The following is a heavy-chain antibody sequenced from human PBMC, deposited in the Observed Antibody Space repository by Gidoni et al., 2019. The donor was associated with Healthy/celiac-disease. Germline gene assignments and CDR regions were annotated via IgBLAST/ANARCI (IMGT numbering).Heavy chain of an antibody. CDR2: ISYDGSNK. V-gene: IGHV3-30*18. CDR1: GFTFSSYG. J-gene: IGHJ4*02. CDR3: AKDVLFYDSSGYYGELDY. Sequence: QVQLVESGGGVVQPGRSLRLSCAASGFTFSSYGMHWVRQAPGKGLEWVAVISYDGSNKYYADSVKGRFTISRDNSKNTLYLQMNSLRAEDTAVYYCAKDVLFYDSSGYYGELDYWGQGTLVTVSS. D-gene: IGHD3-22*01.